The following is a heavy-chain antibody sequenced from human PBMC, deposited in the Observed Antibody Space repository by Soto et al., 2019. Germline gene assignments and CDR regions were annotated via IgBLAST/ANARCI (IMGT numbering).Heavy chain of an antibody. CDR2: GSFNGVT. CDR3: ALLSYCTTGTCFYLDY. V-gene: IGHV1-18*01. J-gene: IGHJ4*02. D-gene: IGHD2-8*01. Sequence: QVQLVQSGIELKKPGASVKVSCKTSGYTFTNYGISWVRQAPGQGLEWMGGSFNGVTNYAQNLQGRVTMTTDTSTTTAYMELTSPRSDDPAVYYRALLSYCTTGTCFYLDYWGQGTPVTVSS. CDR1: GYTFTNYG.